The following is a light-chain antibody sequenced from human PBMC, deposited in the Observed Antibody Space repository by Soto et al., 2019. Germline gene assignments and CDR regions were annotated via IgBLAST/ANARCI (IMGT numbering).Light chain of an antibody. J-gene: IGKJ1*01. Sequence: DIPMTQSPSTLSASVGDRVTITCRASQSISGWLAWYQQKPGKAPKLLIYDASNLESGVPSRFSGSGAGTEFILTISSLQPDDFATYYCQQYDGYSPWTFGQGTKVDIK. CDR3: QQYDGYSPWT. CDR2: DAS. V-gene: IGKV1-5*01. CDR1: QSISGW.